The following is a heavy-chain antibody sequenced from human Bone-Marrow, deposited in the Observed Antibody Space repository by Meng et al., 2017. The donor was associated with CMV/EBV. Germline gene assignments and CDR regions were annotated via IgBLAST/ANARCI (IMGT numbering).Heavy chain of an antibody. CDR1: GGSISSGDYY. D-gene: IGHD1-7*01. Sequence: LRLSYTVSGGSISSGDYYWSWIRQPPGKGLEWIGYIYYSGSTYYNPSLKSRVTISVDTSKNQFSLKLSSVTAADTAVYYCARETSYNWNSKDNWFDPWGQGTLVTVSS. CDR3: ARETSYNWNSKDNWFDP. J-gene: IGHJ5*02. V-gene: IGHV4-30-4*08. CDR2: IYYSGST.